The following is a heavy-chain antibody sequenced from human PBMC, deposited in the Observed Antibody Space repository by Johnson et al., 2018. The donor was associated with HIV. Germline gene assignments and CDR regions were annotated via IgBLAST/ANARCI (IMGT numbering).Heavy chain of an antibody. CDR1: GFTFSSYA. V-gene: IGHV3-64*01. Sequence: VQLVESGGGLVKPGGSLRLSCAASGFTFSSYAMHWVRQAPGKGLEYVSAISSNGGSTYYANSVKGRFTISRDNSKNTLYLQMGSLRVEDMAVYYCARSDVDIVATILFDLWGQGTMVTVSS. CDR3: ARSDVDIVATILFDL. J-gene: IGHJ3*01. D-gene: IGHD5-12*01. CDR2: ISSNGGST.